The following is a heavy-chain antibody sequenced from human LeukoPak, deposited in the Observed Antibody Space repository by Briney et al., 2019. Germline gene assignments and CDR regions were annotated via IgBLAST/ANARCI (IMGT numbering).Heavy chain of an antibody. V-gene: IGHV3-7*04. CDR2: IKQDGSEK. CDR1: GFTFSSYW. J-gene: IGHJ3*02. Sequence: PGGSLRLSCAASGFTFSSYWMSWVRQAPGKGLEWVANIKQDGSEKYYVDSVKGRFTISRDNARNSLYLQMNSLRAEDTAVYYCARLAYCGGDCADDAFDIWGQGTMVTVSS. D-gene: IGHD2-21*02. CDR3: ARLAYCGGDCADDAFDI.